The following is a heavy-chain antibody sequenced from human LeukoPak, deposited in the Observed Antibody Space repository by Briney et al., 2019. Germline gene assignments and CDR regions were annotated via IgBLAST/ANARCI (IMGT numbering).Heavy chain of an antibody. CDR2: IYYSGST. V-gene: IGHV4-39*07. J-gene: IGHJ6*03. CDR3: ARERYSHYYMDV. D-gene: IGHD2-21*01. Sequence: SETLSLTCTVSGGSISSSSYYWGWIRQPPGKGLEWIGSIYYSGSTYYNPSLKSRVTISVDTSKNQFSLKLSYVTAADTAVYYCARERYSHYYMDVWGKGTTVTVSS. CDR1: GGSISSSSYY.